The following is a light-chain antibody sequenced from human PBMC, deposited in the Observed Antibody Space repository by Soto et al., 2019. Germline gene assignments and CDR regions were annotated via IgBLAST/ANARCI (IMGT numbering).Light chain of an antibody. J-gene: IGLJ3*02. CDR2: EVT. CDR1: NSDLGNYKY. V-gene: IGLV2-14*01. CDR3: SSYTTTITV. Sequence: QSALTQPASVSGSPGQSVTIPCTGTNSDLGNYKYVSWYQQYPGKPPQLLIYEVTNRPLGVSNRFSGSKSGNTASLTISGLQAEDEADYYCSSYTTTITVFGGGIKLTVL.